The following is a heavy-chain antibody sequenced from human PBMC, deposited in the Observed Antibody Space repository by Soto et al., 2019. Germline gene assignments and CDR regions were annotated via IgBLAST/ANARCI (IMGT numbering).Heavy chain of an antibody. D-gene: IGHD6-19*01. Sequence: GEALKISCKGSGYSFTSKWNGWVRQLPGKGREWMGIIYPGDSDTRYSPSFQGQVTISADKSISTAYLQWSSLKASDTAMYYCARRKIAVAGFDYWGQGTLVTVS. CDR1: GYSFTSKW. J-gene: IGHJ4*02. CDR3: ARRKIAVAGFDY. CDR2: IYPGDSDT. V-gene: IGHV5-51*01.